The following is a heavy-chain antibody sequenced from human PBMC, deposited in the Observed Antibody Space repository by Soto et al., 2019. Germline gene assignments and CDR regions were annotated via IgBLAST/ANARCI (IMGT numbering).Heavy chain of an antibody. V-gene: IGHV1-69*06. D-gene: IGHD6-6*01. CDR2: IIPIFGTA. Sequence: QVQLVQSGAEVKKPGSSVKVSCKASGGTFSSYAISWVRQAPGPGLEWMGGIIPIFGTANYAQKFQGRVTITADKSTSTAYMERSSLRSEDTAVYYCAREGEQLGQLDYWGQGTLVTVSS. CDR3: AREGEQLGQLDY. J-gene: IGHJ4*02. CDR1: GGTFSSYA.